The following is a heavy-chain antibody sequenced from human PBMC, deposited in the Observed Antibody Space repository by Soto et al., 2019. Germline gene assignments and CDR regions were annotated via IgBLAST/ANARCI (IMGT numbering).Heavy chain of an antibody. CDR1: GGTFSSYA. CDR3: ARVPNGDPLFDY. D-gene: IGHD4-17*01. CDR2: IIPIFGTA. J-gene: IGHJ4*02. Sequence: GASVKVSCTASGGTFSSYAISWVRQAPGQGLEWMGGIIPIFGTANYAQKFQGRVTITADESTSTAYMELSSLRSEDTAVYYCARVPNGDPLFDYWGQGTLVTVSS. V-gene: IGHV1-69*13.